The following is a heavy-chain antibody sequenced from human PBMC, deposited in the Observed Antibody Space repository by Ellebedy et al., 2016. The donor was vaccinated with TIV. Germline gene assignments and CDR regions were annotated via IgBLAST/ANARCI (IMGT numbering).Heavy chain of an antibody. D-gene: IGHD5-24*01. Sequence: ASVKVSCKASGYTFTGYYIHWVRQAPGQGLEWLGWINPNSGGTKYGQKFQGRVTMTSDTSSSTAYMELSSVASDDTAVYYCARGNSGEGYNLGACWGQGTLVTVSS. CDR3: ARGNSGEGYNLGAC. CDR2: INPNSGGT. CDR1: GYTFTGYY. J-gene: IGHJ4*02. V-gene: IGHV1-2*02.